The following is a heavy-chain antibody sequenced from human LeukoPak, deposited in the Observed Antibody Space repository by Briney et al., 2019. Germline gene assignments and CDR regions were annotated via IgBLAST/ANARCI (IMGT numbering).Heavy chain of an antibody. CDR2: ISRSGSSI. CDR1: GFTLSSYE. V-gene: IGHV3-48*03. CDR3: AKDGWKMATIRPYFEY. D-gene: IGHD5-24*01. J-gene: IGHJ4*02. Sequence: GGSLRLSCAASGFTLSSYEMTWVRQAPGKGLEWVSYISRSGSSIYYADSVKGRFTMSRDNSKNTLYLQMNSLRAEDTAVYYCAKDGWKMATIRPYFEYWGQGTLVTVSS.